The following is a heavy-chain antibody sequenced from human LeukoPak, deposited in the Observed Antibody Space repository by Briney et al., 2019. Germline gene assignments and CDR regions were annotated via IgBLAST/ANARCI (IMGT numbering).Heavy chain of an antibody. D-gene: IGHD6-19*01. CDR1: GGSISSYY. V-gene: IGHV4-59*01. Sequence: SETLSLTCTVSGGSISSYYWSWIRQPPGKGLEWIGYIYTSGSTNYNPSLKSRVTISVDTSKNQFSLKLSSVTAADTAVYYCAREVRAVADSPYYYYMDVWGKGTTVTISS. J-gene: IGHJ6*03. CDR3: AREVRAVADSPYYYYMDV. CDR2: IYTSGST.